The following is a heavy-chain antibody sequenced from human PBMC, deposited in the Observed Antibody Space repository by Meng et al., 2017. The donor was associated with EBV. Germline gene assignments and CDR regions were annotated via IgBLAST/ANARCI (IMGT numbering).Heavy chain of an antibody. Sequence: QVRLVQVGAEVKKPGASVKVSCKASGYTFTSYYLHWVRQAPGQGLEWMGIIIPAGGNTNYAQKFRGRFTMTRDTSTSTVYMDLSILTSEDTAVYYCVRELVGGTFDYWGQGTLVTVSS. CDR3: VRELVGGTFDY. J-gene: IGHJ4*02. D-gene: IGHD1/OR15-1a*01. V-gene: IGHV1-46*01. CDR1: GYTFTSYY. CDR2: IIPAGGNT.